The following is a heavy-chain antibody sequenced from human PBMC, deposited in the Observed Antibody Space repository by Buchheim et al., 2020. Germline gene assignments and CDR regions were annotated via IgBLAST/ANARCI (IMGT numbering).Heavy chain of an antibody. D-gene: IGHD4-17*01. Sequence: QVQLQESGPGLVKPSETLSLTCTVSGASISTDYWSWIRQPPGKGLEWIGYIYYSGNTNYNPSLKSRVSISIDTSKNHFSLNLTSVTAADTAVYYCAKALKRGFGDYDFDPWGQGTL. CDR1: GASISTDY. CDR2: IYYSGNT. J-gene: IGHJ5*02. CDR3: AKALKRGFGDYDFDP. V-gene: IGHV4-59*01.